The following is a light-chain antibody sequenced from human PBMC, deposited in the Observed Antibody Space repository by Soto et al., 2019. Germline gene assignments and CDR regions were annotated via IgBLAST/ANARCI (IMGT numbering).Light chain of an antibody. CDR1: SSNIGAGYD. CDR3: QSYDSSLSGVV. Sequence: QSVLTQPPSVSGAPGQRVTISCTESSSNIGAGYDVHWYQQLPGTAPKLLIYGNTNRPSGVPDRFSGSKSGTSASLVITGLQAEAEADYYCQSYDSSLSGVVFGGGTKLTVL. CDR2: GNT. J-gene: IGLJ2*01. V-gene: IGLV1-40*01.